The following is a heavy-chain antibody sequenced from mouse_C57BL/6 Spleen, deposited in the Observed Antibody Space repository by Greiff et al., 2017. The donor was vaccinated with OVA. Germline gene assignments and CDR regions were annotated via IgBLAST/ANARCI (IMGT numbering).Heavy chain of an antibody. V-gene: IGHV14-2*01. D-gene: IGHD4-1*01. Sequence: EVKVVESGAELVKPGASVKLSCTASGFNIKDYYMPWVKQRTEQGLEWIGRIDPAGGETNYAPKFPGKAPITAATSSNTAYLQLSSLTSEDTAVDYGARELGRFDDWGQGTTRTVSS. CDR3: ARELGRFDD. CDR2: IDPAGGET. CDR1: GFNIKDYY. J-gene: IGHJ2*01.